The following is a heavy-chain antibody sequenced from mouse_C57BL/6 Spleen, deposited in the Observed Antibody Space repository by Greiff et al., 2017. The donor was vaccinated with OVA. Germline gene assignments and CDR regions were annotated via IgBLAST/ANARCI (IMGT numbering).Heavy chain of an antibody. CDR1: GFNIKDYY. V-gene: IGHV14-1*01. J-gene: IGHJ3*01. Sequence: EVQLQQSGAELVRPGASVKLSCTASGFNIKDYYMHWVKQRPEQGLEWIGRIDPEDGDTEYAPKFQGKATMTADTSSNTAYLQLSSLTSEDTAVYYCTTTSYGSSTAWFAYWGQGTLVTVSA. CDR3: TTTSYGSSTAWFAY. D-gene: IGHD1-1*01. CDR2: IDPEDGDT.